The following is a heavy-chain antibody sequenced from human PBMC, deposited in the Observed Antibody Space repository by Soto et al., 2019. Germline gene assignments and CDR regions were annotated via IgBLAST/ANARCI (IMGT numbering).Heavy chain of an antibody. CDR2: IYYSGST. CDR3: ASTDHLYYYGSGSYYMIYYYYYGMDV. D-gene: IGHD3-10*01. V-gene: IGHV4-39*01. J-gene: IGHJ6*02. CDR1: GGSISSSSYY. Sequence: PSETLSLTCTVSGGSISSSSYYWGWIRQPPGKGLEWIGSIYYSGSTYYNPSLKSRVTISVDTSKNQFSLKLSSVTAADTAVYYCASTDHLYYYGSGSYYMIYYYYYGMDVWGQGTTVT.